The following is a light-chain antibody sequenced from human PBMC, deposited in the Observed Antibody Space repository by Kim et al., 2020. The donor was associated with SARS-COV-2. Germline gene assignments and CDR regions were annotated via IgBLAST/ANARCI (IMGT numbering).Light chain of an antibody. J-gene: IGLJ2*01. CDR3: QSYDSSRRACFVV. Sequence: QSVLTQPPSVSGAPGQRVTISCTGSSSNIGAGYDVHWYHQLPGTAPKLLIYGNSNRPAGVPDRFSGSKSGTSASLAITGLQPEDEADYYCQSYDSSRRACFVVFGGGTQLTVL. CDR2: GNS. V-gene: IGLV1-40*01. CDR1: SSNIGAGYD.